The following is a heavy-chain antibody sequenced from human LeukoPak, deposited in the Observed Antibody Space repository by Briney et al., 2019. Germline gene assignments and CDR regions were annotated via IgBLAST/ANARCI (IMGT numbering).Heavy chain of an antibody. J-gene: IGHJ5*02. CDR1: GFTFSSYG. V-gene: IGHV3-23*01. CDR2: ISGSGGST. CDR3: AKGPPWLPTFNWFDP. D-gene: IGHD6-19*01. Sequence: GGSLRLSYAASGFTFSSYGMHWLPQAPGKGLEWVSAISGSGGSTYYADSVKGRFTISRDNSKNTLYMQMNSLRADDTAVYYCAKGPPWLPTFNWFDPWGQGTLVTVSS.